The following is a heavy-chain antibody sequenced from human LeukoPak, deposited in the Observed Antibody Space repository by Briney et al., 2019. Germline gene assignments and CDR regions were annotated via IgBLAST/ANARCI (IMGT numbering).Heavy chain of an antibody. CDR3: ARVAGGFGVVIQYYFDY. Sequence: GGSLRLSCAASGFTVSSNYMSWVRPAPGKGLEWVSVIYSGGSTYYADSVKGRFTISRDNSKNTLYLQMNSLRAEDTAVYYCARVAGGFGVVIQYYFDYWGQGTLVTVSS. J-gene: IGHJ4*02. CDR2: IYSGGST. V-gene: IGHV3-53*01. CDR1: GFTVSSNY. D-gene: IGHD3-3*01.